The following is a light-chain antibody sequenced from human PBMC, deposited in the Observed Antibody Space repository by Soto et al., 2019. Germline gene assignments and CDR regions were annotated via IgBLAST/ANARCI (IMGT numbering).Light chain of an antibody. Sequence: QSALTQPASVSGSPGQSITISCSGTTSDIGGYNFVSWYQHHPGKAPKLMIYEASNRPSGVSNRFSGSKSGNTASLTISGLQAEDEADYYCSSYTTNLSLVFGGGTKLTVL. CDR3: SSYTTNLSLV. V-gene: IGLV2-14*01. J-gene: IGLJ2*01. CDR2: EAS. CDR1: TSDIGGYNF.